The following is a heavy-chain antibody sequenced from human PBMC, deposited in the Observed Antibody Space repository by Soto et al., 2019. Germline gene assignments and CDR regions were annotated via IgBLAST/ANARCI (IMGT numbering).Heavy chain of an antibody. CDR2: MYYSGTT. CDR1: GGSLSSSDFY. J-gene: IGHJ5*02. V-gene: IGHV4-39*01. CDR3: AVVDSTGNWFDP. Sequence: SETLSLTWTVSGGSLSSSDFYWGWLRQTPGKGLEFIGSMYYSGTTYYNPSLKSRVTISVDTSKNQFTLKLISVTAADTAVYYCAVVDSTGNWFDPWGEGALVTVSS. D-gene: IGHD6-25*01.